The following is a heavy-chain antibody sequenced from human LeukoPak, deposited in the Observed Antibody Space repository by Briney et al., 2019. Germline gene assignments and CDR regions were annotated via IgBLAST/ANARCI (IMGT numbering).Heavy chain of an antibody. CDR3: ARPLYYYGSGSYYN. CDR1: GGSFSGYY. J-gene: IGHJ4*02. CDR2: INHSGST. D-gene: IGHD3-10*01. Sequence: SSETLSLTCAVYGGSFSGYYWSWIRQPPGKGLEWIGEINHSGSTNYNPSLKSRVTISVDTSKNQFSLKLSSVTAADTAVYYCARPLYYYGSGSYYNWGQGTLVTVSS. V-gene: IGHV4-34*01.